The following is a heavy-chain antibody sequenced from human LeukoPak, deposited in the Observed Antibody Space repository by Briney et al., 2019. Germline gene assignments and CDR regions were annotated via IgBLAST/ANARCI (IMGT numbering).Heavy chain of an antibody. J-gene: IGHJ4*02. CDR2: VYSGGHT. V-gene: IGHV3-53*01. CDR3: ARGIRDCSRTTCYQPFDY. D-gene: IGHD2-2*01. CDR1: GLIVSNNY. Sequence: GGSLRLSCAASGLIVSNNYMSWVRQAPGKGLEWVSIVYSGGHTYYADSVKGRFTISRDKSKNTLCLQMSSLRAEDTAVYYCARGIRDCSRTTCYQPFDYWGQGALVTVSS.